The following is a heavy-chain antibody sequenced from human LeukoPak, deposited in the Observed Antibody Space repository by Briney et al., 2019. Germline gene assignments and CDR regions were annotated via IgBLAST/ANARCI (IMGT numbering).Heavy chain of an antibody. CDR3: ARLASGSYGPLTPFDY. CDR2: IYYSGST. D-gene: IGHD1-26*01. Sequence: SESLSLTCSVSGGSVSSATNYWSWIRQPPGKGLEWTGYIYYSGSTNYNPSLKSRVTISVDTSKNQFSLRLSSVTAADTAVYYSARLASGSYGPLTPFDYWGQGTLVTVSS. J-gene: IGHJ4*02. V-gene: IGHV4-61*01. CDR1: GGSVSSATNY.